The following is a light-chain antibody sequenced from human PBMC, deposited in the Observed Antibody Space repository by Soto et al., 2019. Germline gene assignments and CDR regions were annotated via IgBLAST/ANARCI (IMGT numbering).Light chain of an antibody. Sequence: DIVLTQSPLSLPVTPGEPASISCRASQSLLQSNGYNYLAWFLQKPGQSPQLLIYLASTRASGVPDRFSGRGSGTDFTLKISRVEAEDAGVYYCMQALQTPRTFGGGTKVEI. J-gene: IGKJ4*01. CDR3: MQALQTPRT. V-gene: IGKV2-28*01. CDR2: LAS. CDR1: QSLLQSNGYNY.